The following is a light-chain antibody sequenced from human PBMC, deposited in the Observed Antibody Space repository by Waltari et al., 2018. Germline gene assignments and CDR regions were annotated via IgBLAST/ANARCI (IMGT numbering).Light chain of an antibody. Sequence: QSVLTQPPSAPGTPGQRVTISCSGSSSNIGSNYVYWYQQLPGTAPKLLIYRNNQRPSGVPDRFSGSNSGTSASLAISGLRSEDEADYYCAAWDDSLSGWVFGGGTKLTVL. V-gene: IGLV1-47*01. CDR3: AAWDDSLSGWV. J-gene: IGLJ3*02. CDR1: SSNIGSNY. CDR2: RNN.